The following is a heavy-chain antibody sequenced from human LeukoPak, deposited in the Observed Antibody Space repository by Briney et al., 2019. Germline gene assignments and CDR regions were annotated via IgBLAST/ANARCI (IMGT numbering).Heavy chain of an antibody. CDR2: IIPIFGTA. V-gene: IGHV1-69*05. CDR1: GGTFSSYA. J-gene: IGHJ4*02. Sequence: SVKVSCKASGGTFSSYAISWVRQAPGQGLEWMGRIIPIFGTANYAQKFQGRVAITTDESTSTAYMELSSLRSEDTAVYYCARDLLGATSTDYWGQGTLVTVSS. D-gene: IGHD1-26*01. CDR3: ARDLLGATSTDY.